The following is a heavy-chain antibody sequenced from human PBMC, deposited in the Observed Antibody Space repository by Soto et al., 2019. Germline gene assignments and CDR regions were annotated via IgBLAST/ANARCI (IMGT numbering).Heavy chain of an antibody. D-gene: IGHD6-19*01. CDR2: IYYSGST. V-gene: IGHV4-59*01. J-gene: IGHJ4*02. CDR3: ARGKQWLVPFDY. Sequence: SETLSLTCTVSGGSISSYYWSWIRQPPGKGLEWIGYIYYSGSTNYNPSLKSRVTISVDTSKNQFSLKLSSVTAADTAVYYCARGKQWLVPFDYWGQGTLVTSPQ. CDR1: GGSISSYY.